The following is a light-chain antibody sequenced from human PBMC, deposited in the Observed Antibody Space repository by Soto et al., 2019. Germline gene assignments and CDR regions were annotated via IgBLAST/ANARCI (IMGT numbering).Light chain of an antibody. V-gene: IGKV1-33*01. Sequence: IQRTQSPSSLSASVGDRVTITCQASQDITNYLTWYQQKPGKAPKLLIYYSSSLETGVSSRFSGSESGTHFAYTISSLQPEDLVTHYCQQFDRVRSTVGGETKLE. CDR1: QDITNY. CDR3: QQFDRVRST. CDR2: YSS. J-gene: IGKJ4*01.